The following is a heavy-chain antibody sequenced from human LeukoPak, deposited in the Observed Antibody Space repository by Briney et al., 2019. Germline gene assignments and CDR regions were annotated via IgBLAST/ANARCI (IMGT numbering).Heavy chain of an antibody. J-gene: IGHJ6*02. V-gene: IGHV4-59*01. Sequence: SETLSLTCTVSGGSISSCYWSWIRQPPGKGLEWIGYIYYRGSSNYNPSLKSRVTISVDTSKNQFSLKLTSVTAADTAVYYCARAGRPDQLQNYYFYGMDVWGQGTTVTVSS. CDR3: ARAGRPDQLQNYYFYGMDV. D-gene: IGHD2-2*01. CDR2: IYYRGSS. CDR1: GGSISSCY.